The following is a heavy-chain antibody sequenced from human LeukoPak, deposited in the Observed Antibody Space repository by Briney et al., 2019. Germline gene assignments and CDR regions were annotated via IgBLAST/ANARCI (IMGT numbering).Heavy chain of an antibody. CDR1: GFTFSSYW. Sequence: PGGSLRLSCAASGFTFSSYWMSWVRQAPGKGLEWVANIKQDGSNKYYADSVKGRFTISRDNSKNTLYLQMNSLRAEDTALYYCAKVDRRCGYCFDYWGQGTLVTVSS. CDR3: AKVDRRCGYCFDY. V-gene: IGHV3-7*03. CDR2: IKQDGSNK. J-gene: IGHJ4*02. D-gene: IGHD3-22*01.